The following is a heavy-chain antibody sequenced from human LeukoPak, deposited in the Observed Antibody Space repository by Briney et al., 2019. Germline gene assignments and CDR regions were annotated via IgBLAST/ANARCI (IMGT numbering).Heavy chain of an antibody. D-gene: IGHD2-2*01. V-gene: IGHV1-69*05. Sequence: PVKLSCKASGGPFSSYAISWVRQAPGHGLEWMGGIILIFGTADYAQKLQRRVTITMAESTSTAYMELSSMRSEDTAVYYCARARPIVVVPAASYYYMDVWGKGTTVTVSS. CDR2: IILIFGTA. CDR3: ARARPIVVVPAASYYYMDV. CDR1: GGPFSSYA. J-gene: IGHJ6*03.